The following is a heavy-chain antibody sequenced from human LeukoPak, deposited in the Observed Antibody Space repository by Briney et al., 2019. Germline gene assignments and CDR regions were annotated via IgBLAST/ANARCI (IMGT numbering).Heavy chain of an antibody. V-gene: IGHV4-59*01. CDR2: IYYSGST. J-gene: IGHJ5*02. Sequence: SETLSLTCTVSGGSISSYYWSWIRQPPGKGLAWIGYIYYSGSTNYNPSLKSRVTISVDTSKNQFSLTLSSVTAADSAVYYCARGTSDYVWGSWNWFDPWGQGTLVTVSS. CDR3: ARGTSDYVWGSWNWFDP. D-gene: IGHD3-16*01. CDR1: GGSISSYY.